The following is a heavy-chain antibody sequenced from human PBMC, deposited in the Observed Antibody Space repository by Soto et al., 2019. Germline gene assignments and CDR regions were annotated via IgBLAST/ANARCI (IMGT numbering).Heavy chain of an antibody. V-gene: IGHV5-51*01. CDR3: ARGYCTTTICDPWFDP. CDR2: IYPGDSDT. D-gene: IGHD2-2*01. J-gene: IGHJ5*02. Sequence: GESLKISCPGSGYAFTSYWIAWVRQMPGKGLEWVGIIYPGDSDTRYSPSFQGQVTISADKSITTAYLQWSSLKASDTAMYYCARGYCTTTICDPWFDPWGQGTLVTVSS. CDR1: GYAFTSYW.